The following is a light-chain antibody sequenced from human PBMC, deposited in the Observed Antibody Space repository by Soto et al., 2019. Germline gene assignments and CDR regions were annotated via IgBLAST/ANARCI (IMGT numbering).Light chain of an antibody. Sequence: EIVLTQSPATLSLSPGEIATHSCRASQSVSSYLAWYQQKPGQAPRLLIYDASNRVTGIPARFSGSGSGTDFTLTISSLEPEDFAVYYCQQRSNWPPGVTFGGGTKVEIK. CDR3: QQRSNWPPGVT. V-gene: IGKV3-11*01. J-gene: IGKJ4*01. CDR1: QSVSSY. CDR2: DAS.